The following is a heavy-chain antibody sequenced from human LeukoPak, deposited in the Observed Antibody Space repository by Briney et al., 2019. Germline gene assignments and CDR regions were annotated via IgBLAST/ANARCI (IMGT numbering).Heavy chain of an antibody. J-gene: IGHJ2*01. Sequence: ASVKVSCKASGYTFTGNHVHWVRQAPGHGLEWMGWIDPSSGGTKYAQKFQDRVTMTSDTSISTAYMELSGLRSDDTALYFCAKEAGIVGFDLWGRGTLVTVSS. CDR3: AKEAGIVGFDL. D-gene: IGHD6-13*01. CDR2: IDPSSGGT. CDR1: GYTFTGNH. V-gene: IGHV1-2*02.